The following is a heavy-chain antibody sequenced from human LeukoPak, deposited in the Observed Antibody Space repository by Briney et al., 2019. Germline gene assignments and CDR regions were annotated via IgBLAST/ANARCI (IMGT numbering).Heavy chain of an antibody. D-gene: IGHD3-3*01. CDR1: GYIFTGFY. CDR3: ARTVYYDFWSGTRGSPFY. Sequence: APVKVSCKASGYIFTGFYLHWVRQAPGQGLEWMGWINPDSGDTNYEQKFQGRVTMTRDTSISTAYMEVSRLRSDDTAVYYCARTVYYDFWSGTRGSPFYWGQGTLVTVSS. J-gene: IGHJ4*02. CDR2: INPDSGDT. V-gene: IGHV1-2*02.